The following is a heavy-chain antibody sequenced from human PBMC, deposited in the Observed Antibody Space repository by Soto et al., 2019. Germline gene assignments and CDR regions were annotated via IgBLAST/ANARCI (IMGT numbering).Heavy chain of an antibody. CDR3: AHSGGYMVRGVIITYGMDV. V-gene: IGHV2-5*02. J-gene: IGHJ6*02. CDR2: IYWDDDK. CDR1: GFSLSTSGVG. D-gene: IGHD3-10*01. Sequence: QITLKESGPTLVKPTQTLTLTCTFSGFSLSTSGVGVGWIRQPPGKALEWLALIYWDDDKRYSPSLKSRLTLTKDTSKNQVVLTMTNMDPVDTATYYCAHSGGYMVRGVIITYGMDVWGQGTTVTVSS.